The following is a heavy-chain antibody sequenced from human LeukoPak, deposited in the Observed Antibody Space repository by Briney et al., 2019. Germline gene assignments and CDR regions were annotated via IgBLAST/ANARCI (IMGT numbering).Heavy chain of an antibody. Sequence: GGSLRLSCAASGFTFSTYAMTWLRQAPGKGLEWVSAISGSGGSTYYADSVKGRFTISRDNSKNTLYLQMNSLRAEDTAVYYCARNDHSSSPYYFDYWGQGTLVTVSS. CDR2: ISGSGGST. CDR1: GFTFSTYA. CDR3: ARNDHSSSPYYFDY. V-gene: IGHV3-23*01. J-gene: IGHJ4*02. D-gene: IGHD6-13*01.